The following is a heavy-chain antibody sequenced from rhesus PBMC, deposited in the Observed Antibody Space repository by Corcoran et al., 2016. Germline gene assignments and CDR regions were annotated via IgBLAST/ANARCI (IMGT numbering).Heavy chain of an antibody. V-gene: IGHV2-174*01. Sequence: QVTLKESGPALVKPTQTLTLTCTFSGFSISTSGMGVGWIRQPPGTDLEWMALIYWDDDKYYSTSLKSRLTISKDTSKNQVVLTMTNMDPVDTATYYCARLYWSDYVRAMDYWGQGVLVTVSS. J-gene: IGHJ4*01. CDR2: IYWDDDK. D-gene: IGHD3-22*01. CDR3: ARLYWSDYVRAMDY. CDR1: GFSISTSGMG.